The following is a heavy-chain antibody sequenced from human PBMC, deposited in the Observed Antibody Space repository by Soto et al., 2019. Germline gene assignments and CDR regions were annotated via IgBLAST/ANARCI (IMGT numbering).Heavy chain of an antibody. CDR3: NRGSEYDFWSGYL. CDR1: GGTSTRYA. Sequence: QERLVQSGAEVRKPGSSVKVSCKVTGGTSTRYAINWVRQAPGQGLEWMGGIVPMFGTSKYAQKFQGRVKITADTSTNIAYMELRRLRSEDTAVYYCNRGSEYDFWSGYLWGQGTLVSVSS. J-gene: IGHJ4*02. CDR2: IVPMFGTS. V-gene: IGHV1-69*06. D-gene: IGHD3-3*01.